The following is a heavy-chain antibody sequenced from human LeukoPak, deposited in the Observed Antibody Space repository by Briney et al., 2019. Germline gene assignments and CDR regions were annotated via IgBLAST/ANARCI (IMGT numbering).Heavy chain of an antibody. D-gene: IGHD6-13*01. CDR1: GFTFISYN. J-gene: IGHJ4*02. Sequence: GGSLRLSCAASGFTFISYNMCWVRQAPGKGLEWVAVIWYDGSNKYYADSVKGRFTISRDNSKNTLYLQMNSLRAEDTAVYYCARAESLAAAGTGYFDYWGQGTLVTVSS. CDR3: ARAESLAAAGTGYFDY. CDR2: IWYDGSNK. V-gene: IGHV3-33*08.